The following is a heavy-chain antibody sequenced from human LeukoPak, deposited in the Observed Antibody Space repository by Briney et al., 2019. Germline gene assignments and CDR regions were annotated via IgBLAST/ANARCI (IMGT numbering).Heavy chain of an antibody. V-gene: IGHV4-59*08. CDR1: GGSISSYY. J-gene: IGHJ4*02. CDR3: ARRWGDY. D-gene: IGHD3-16*01. Sequence: SETLSLTCTVSGGSISSYYWSWLRQPPGRGLEWIGYIFYSGSTNYNPSLKSRVTISVDTSKNQFSLKLSSVTAADTAVYYCARRWGDYWGQGTLVTVSS. CDR2: IFYSGST.